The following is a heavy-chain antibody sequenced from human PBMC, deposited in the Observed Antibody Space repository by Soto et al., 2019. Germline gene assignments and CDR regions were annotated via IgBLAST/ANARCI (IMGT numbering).Heavy chain of an antibody. V-gene: IGHV1-2*02. D-gene: IGHD3-3*01. CDR3: ARGFWSGYRRPELDY. CDR2: INPNSGGT. Sequence: QVQLVQSGAEVKKPGASVKVSCKASGYTFTGYYMHWVRQAPGQGLEWMGWINPNSGGTNYAQKFQGRVTMTMDTSISTAYMELSRLRSDDTAVYYCARGFWSGYRRPELDYWGQGTLVTVSS. CDR1: GYTFTGYY. J-gene: IGHJ4*02.